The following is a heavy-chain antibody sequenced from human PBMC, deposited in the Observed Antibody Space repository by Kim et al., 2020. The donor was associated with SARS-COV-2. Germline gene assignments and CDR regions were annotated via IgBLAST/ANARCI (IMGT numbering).Heavy chain of an antibody. Sequence: SETLSLTCTVSGGSISSYYWSWIRQPPGKGLEWIGYIYYSGSTNYNPSLKSRVTISVDTSKNQFSLKLSSVTAADTAVYYCGGGYSYGLVRFGMDVWGQGTTVTVSS. CDR3: GGGYSYGLVRFGMDV. J-gene: IGHJ6*02. CDR2: IYYSGST. V-gene: IGHV4-59*08. CDR1: GGSISSYY. D-gene: IGHD5-18*01.